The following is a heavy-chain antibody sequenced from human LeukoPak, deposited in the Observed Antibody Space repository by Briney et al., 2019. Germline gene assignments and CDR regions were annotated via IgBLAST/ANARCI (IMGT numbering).Heavy chain of an antibody. CDR2: INPNSGGT. J-gene: IGHJ6*04. V-gene: IGHV1-2*06. CDR1: GYTFSGSY. Sequence: GASVKVSCKASGYTFSGSYIHWVRQAPGQGLEWMGRINPNSGGTNYAQKFQGRVTMTRDTSISTAYMELSRLRSDDTAVYYCAAASNYDFWSGYGRMDVWGKGTTVTVSS. D-gene: IGHD3-3*01. CDR3: AAASNYDFWSGYGRMDV.